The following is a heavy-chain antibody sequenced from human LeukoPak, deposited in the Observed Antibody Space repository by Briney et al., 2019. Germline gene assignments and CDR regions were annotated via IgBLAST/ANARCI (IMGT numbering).Heavy chain of an antibody. CDR3: AKGSYGSGSSCY. CDR1: GFTFSSYA. Sequence: GGSLRLSCAASGFTFSSYAMSWVRQAPGKGREWVSAISGSGGSTYYADSVKGRFTISRDNSKNTLYLQMNCLRAEDTAVYYCAKGSYGSGSSCYWGQGTLVTVSS. D-gene: IGHD3-10*01. CDR2: ISGSGGST. V-gene: IGHV3-23*01. J-gene: IGHJ4*02.